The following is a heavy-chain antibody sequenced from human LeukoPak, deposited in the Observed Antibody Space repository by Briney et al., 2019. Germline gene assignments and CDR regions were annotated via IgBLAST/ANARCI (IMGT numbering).Heavy chain of an antibody. Sequence: SETLSLTCTVSGDSISSGEYSWSWIRQPPGKGLEWIGYIYHSGSTYYNPSLKSRVTISVDRSKNQFSLKLSSVTAADTAVYYCASSNYLSDYYYGMDVWGQGTTVTVSS. D-gene: IGHD4-11*01. CDR2: IYHSGST. CDR1: GDSISSGEYS. V-gene: IGHV4-30-2*01. CDR3: ASSNYLSDYYYGMDV. J-gene: IGHJ6*02.